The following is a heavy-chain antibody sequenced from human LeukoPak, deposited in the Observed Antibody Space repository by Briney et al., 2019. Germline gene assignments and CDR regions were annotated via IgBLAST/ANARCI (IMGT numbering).Heavy chain of an antibody. V-gene: IGHV3-48*04. D-gene: IGHD4-17*01. J-gene: IGHJ6*03. CDR2: ISSSSTTI. Sequence: GGSLRLSCAASGFTFSSYSMMWVRQAPGKGLEWVSYISSSSTTIHYADSVKGRFTISRDNAKNSLYLQMNSLRAEDTAVYYCARTTVTTSTGYYYYYYMDVWGKGTTVTVSS. CDR1: GFTFSSYS. CDR3: ARTTVTTSTGYYYYYYMDV.